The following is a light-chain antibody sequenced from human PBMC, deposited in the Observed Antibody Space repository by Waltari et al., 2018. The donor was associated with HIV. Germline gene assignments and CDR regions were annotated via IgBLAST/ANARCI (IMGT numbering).Light chain of an antibody. CDR1: RTILFPSNSKNY. CDR2: WAS. J-gene: IGKJ4*01. Sequence: DIVMTQSPDSLAMSLGVRATINCKSSRTILFPSNSKNYLAWYQQKPGQSPKLLIYWASTRESGVPDRFSGGGSGTNFTLTISSLQTEDVAVYYCQQYFSSPLTFGGGTRVEIK. V-gene: IGKV4-1*01. CDR3: QQYFSSPLT.